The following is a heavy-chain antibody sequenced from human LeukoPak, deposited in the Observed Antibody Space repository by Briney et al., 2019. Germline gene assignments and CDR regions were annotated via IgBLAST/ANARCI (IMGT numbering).Heavy chain of an antibody. V-gene: IGHV1-2*02. D-gene: IGHD2-21*02. CDR3: AREPSYCGGDCYSDY. Sequence: ASVKVSCKASGYTFTGYYMHWVRQAPGQGLEWMGWINPNSGGTNYAQKFQGRVTMTRDTSISTAYMELSRLRSDDTAVYYCAREPSYCGGDCYSDYWGRGTLVTVSS. CDR2: INPNSGGT. CDR1: GYTFTGYY. J-gene: IGHJ4*02.